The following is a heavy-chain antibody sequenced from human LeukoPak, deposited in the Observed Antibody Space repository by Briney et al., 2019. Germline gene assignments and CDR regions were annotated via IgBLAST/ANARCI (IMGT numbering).Heavy chain of an antibody. D-gene: IGHD3-22*01. J-gene: IGHJ4*02. CDR3: ASCNDSSGYFAY. V-gene: IGHV7-4-1*02. Sequence: EASVKASCKPSGYTFTDYAINWVRQAPGQGLEYMGWVNTNTGNPTYAQGFTGRFVFSSDSSVSTAYLQITSLKADDSDIYFCASCNDSSGYFAYWGQGTLVTVSS. CDR1: GYTFTDYA. CDR2: VNTNTGNP.